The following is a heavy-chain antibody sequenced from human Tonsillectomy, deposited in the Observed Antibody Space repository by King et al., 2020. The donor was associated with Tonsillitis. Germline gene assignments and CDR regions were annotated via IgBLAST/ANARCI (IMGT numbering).Heavy chain of an antibody. CDR1: GFTFSSYG. CDR3: ARGILRYFDWPYLDY. V-gene: IGHV3-33*01. Sequence: QLVQSGGGVVQPGRSLRLSCAASGFTFSSYGMHWVRQAPGKGLEWVAVIWYDGSNKYYADSVKGRFTISRDNSKNTLYLQINSRRAEDTAVYYCARGILRYFDWPYLDYWGQGTLVTVSS. CDR2: IWYDGSNK. D-gene: IGHD3-9*01. J-gene: IGHJ4*02.